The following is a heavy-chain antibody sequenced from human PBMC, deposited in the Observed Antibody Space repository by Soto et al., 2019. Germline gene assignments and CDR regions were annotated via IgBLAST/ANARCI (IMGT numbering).Heavy chain of an antibody. D-gene: IGHD3-10*01. V-gene: IGHV3-33*01. Sequence: QVQLVESGGGVVQPGRSLRLSCAASGFTFSSYGMHWVRQAPGKGLEWVAVIWYDGSNIYYADSVKGRFTISRDNSKNTLYLQMNSLRAEDTAVYYCARDSLRIQLLWFGESLGPGLYMDVWGKGTTVTVSS. CDR1: GFTFSSYG. CDR3: ARDSLRIQLLWFGESLGPGLYMDV. CDR2: IWYDGSNI. J-gene: IGHJ6*03.